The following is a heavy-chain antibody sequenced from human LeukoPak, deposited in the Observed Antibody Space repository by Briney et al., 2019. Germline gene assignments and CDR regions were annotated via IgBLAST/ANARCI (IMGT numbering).Heavy chain of an antibody. J-gene: IGHJ2*01. CDR3: ARAIVVVVTAPPYWYFDL. V-gene: IGHV4-59*01. CDR2: IYDSGST. CDR1: GGSISSYY. D-gene: IGHD2-21*02. Sequence: SETLSLTCTVSGGSISSYYWSWIRQPPGKGLEWIGYIYDSGSTNYNPSLKSRVTISVDTSKNQFSLKLSSVAAADAAVYYCARAIVVVVTAPPYWYFDLWGRGTLVTVSS.